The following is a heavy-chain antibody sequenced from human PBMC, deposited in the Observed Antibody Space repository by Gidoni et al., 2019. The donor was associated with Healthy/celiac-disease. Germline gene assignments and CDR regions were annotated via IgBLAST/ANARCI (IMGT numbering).Heavy chain of an antibody. V-gene: IGHV3-30*03. J-gene: IGHJ4*02. CDR1: GFTFSSYG. D-gene: IGHD3-3*01. Sequence: QVQLVESGGGVVQPGRSLRLSCAASGFTFSSYGMPWVRPAPGKGLEWVAVISYDGSNKYYADSVKGRFTISRDNSKNTLYLQMNSLRAEDTAVYYCARGEKPYYDFWSGYYSYDYFDYWGQGTLVTVSS. CDR2: ISYDGSNK. CDR3: ARGEKPYYDFWSGYYSYDYFDY.